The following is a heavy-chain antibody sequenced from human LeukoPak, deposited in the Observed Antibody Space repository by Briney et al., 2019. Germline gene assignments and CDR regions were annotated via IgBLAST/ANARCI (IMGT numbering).Heavy chain of an antibody. J-gene: IGHJ4*02. CDR3: ARVLSSGYDLFY. V-gene: IGHV1-2*06. CDR2: INPNSGGT. CDR1: GYTFTGYY. Sequence: ASVKVSCKASGYTFTGYYMHWVRQAPGQGLEWMGRINPNSGGTNYAQKCQGRVTMTRDTSISTAYIELSRLRSDDTAVYYCARVLSSGYDLFYWGQGTLVTVSS. D-gene: IGHD5-12*01.